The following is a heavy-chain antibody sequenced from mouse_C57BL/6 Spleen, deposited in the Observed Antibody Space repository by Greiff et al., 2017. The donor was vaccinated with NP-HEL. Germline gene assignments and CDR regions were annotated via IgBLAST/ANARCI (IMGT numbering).Heavy chain of an antibody. V-gene: IGHV1-61*01. CDR3: ARSYSNYYFDY. D-gene: IGHD2-5*01. CDR2: IYPSDSET. Sequence: QVQLQQPGAELVRPGSSVKLSCKASGYTFTSYWMDWVQQRPGQGLEWIGNIYPSDSETHYNQKFKDKATLTVDKSSSTAYMQLSSLTSEDSAVYYCARSYSNYYFDYWGQGTTLTVSS. CDR1: GYTFTSYW. J-gene: IGHJ2*01.